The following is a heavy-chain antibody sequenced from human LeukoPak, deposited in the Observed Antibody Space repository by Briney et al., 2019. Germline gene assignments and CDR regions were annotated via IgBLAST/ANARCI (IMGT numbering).Heavy chain of an antibody. J-gene: IGHJ4*02. CDR3: AKVGCSGGSCYVYLGH. CDR1: GFTFSDYY. V-gene: IGHV3-30*18. Sequence: GGSLRLSCAASGFTFSDYYMSWIRQAPGKGLEWVAVISNDGSNKYYADSVKGRITISRDNSKNTLYLQMNSLRAEDTAVYYCAKVGCSGGSCYVYLGHWGQGTLVTVSS. D-gene: IGHD2-15*01. CDR2: ISNDGSNK.